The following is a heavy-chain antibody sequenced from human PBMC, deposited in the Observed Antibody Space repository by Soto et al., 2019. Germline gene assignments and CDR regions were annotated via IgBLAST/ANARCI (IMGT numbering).Heavy chain of an antibody. V-gene: IGHV3-33*01. J-gene: IGHJ6*02. D-gene: IGHD6-13*01. CDR3: ARERRGSSSWYNTDYYGMDV. CDR2: IWYDGSNK. Sequence: QVQLVESGGGVVQPGRSLRLSCAASGFTFSSYGMHWVRQAPGKGLEWVAVIWYDGSNKYYADSVKGRFTISRDNSKNTLYLQMNSLRAEDTAVYYCARERRGSSSWYNTDYYGMDVWGQGTTVTVSS. CDR1: GFTFSSYG.